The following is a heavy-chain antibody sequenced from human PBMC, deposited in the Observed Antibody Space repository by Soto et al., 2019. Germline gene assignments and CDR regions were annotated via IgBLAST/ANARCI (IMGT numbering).Heavy chain of an antibody. Sequence: QVKLVQSGAEVRKRGSAVKVSCKASGGTFSTYGINWLRQAPGQALEWMGGIIPLFGTSSYAQQFEGRVTITADESSRTAYMELSSLRSEDTAVYYCARDNTTVTNNYNYQYYGMDVWGQGTTVTVSS. CDR1: GGTFSTYG. CDR2: IIPLFGTS. V-gene: IGHV1-69*01. D-gene: IGHD4-4*01. CDR3: ARDNTTVTNNYNYQYYGMDV. J-gene: IGHJ6*02.